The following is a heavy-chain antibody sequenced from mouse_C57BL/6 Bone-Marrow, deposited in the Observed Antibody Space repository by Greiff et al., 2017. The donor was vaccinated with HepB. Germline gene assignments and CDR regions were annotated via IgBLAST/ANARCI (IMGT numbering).Heavy chain of an antibody. CDR1: GYSITSGYY. Sequence: EVHLVESGPGLVKPSQSLSLTCSVTGYSITSGYYWNWIRQFPGNKLEWMGYISYDGSNNYNPSLKNRISITRDTSKNQFFLKLNSVTTEDTATYYCARVNYGPDYFDYWGQGTTLTVSS. V-gene: IGHV3-6*01. D-gene: IGHD1-2*01. J-gene: IGHJ2*01. CDR2: ISYDGSN. CDR3: ARVNYGPDYFDY.